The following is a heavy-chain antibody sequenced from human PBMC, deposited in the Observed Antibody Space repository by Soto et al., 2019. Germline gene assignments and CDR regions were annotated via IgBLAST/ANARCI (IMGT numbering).Heavy chain of an antibody. CDR1: GFTFSSYA. CDR2: ISGSGGST. V-gene: IGHV3-23*01. CDR3: AATYYDYVWGSPFDY. D-gene: IGHD3-16*01. Sequence: GGSLRLSCAASGFTFSSYAMSWVRQAPGKGLEWVSAISGSGGSTYYADSVKGRFTISRDNSKNTLYLQMNSLRAEDTAVYYCAATYYDYVWGSPFDYWGQGTLVTVSS. J-gene: IGHJ4*02.